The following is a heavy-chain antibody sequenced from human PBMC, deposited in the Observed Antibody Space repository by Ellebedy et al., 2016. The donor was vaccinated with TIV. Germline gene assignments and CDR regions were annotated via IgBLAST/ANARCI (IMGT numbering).Heavy chain of an antibody. CDR3: ARGAWEGMVRGERFSYYYYGMDV. CDR2: IIPILGIA. D-gene: IGHD3-10*01. Sequence: ASVKVSCKASGYTFTSYGISWVRQAPGQGLEWMGRIIPILGIANYAQKFQGRVTFTADKSTSTAYMELSSLRSEDTAVYYCARGAWEGMVRGERFSYYYYGMDVWGQGTTVTVSS. V-gene: IGHV1-69*04. J-gene: IGHJ6*02. CDR1: GYTFTSYG.